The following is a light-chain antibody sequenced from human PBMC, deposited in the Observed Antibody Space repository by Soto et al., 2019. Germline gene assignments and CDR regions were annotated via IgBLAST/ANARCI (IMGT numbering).Light chain of an antibody. Sequence: QSALTQPRSVSGSLGQSVTISCTGTSSDVGAYNYVSWYQQYPGKAPKLMIHEVSKRPSGVSNRFSGSKSGNTASLTISGLQAEDEADYYCSSYTSSTTPYVFGTGTKVTVL. CDR3: SSYTSSTTPYV. CDR2: EVS. CDR1: SSDVGAYNY. J-gene: IGLJ1*01. V-gene: IGLV2-14*01.